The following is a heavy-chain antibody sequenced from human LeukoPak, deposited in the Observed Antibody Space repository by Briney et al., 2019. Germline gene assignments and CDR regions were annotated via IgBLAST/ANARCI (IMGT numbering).Heavy chain of an antibody. J-gene: IGHJ4*02. CDR2: VYYSGST. CDR1: GDSISTYY. Sequence: SETLSLTCSVSGDSISTYYWSWIRQPPGKVLEWIGYVYYSGSTDYNPSLKSRVTISVDTSKKQFSLSLNSVTAADTAVYYCSASKELWLRGLFDYWGQGTLVTVSS. D-gene: IGHD3-22*01. CDR3: SASKELWLRGLFDY. V-gene: IGHV4-59*01.